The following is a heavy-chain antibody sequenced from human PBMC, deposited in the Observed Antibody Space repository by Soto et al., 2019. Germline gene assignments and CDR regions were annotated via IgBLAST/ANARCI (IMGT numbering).Heavy chain of an antibody. CDR2: IVAGSGNT. V-gene: IGHV1-58*01. J-gene: IGHJ6*02. D-gene: IGHD3-10*01. Sequence: GAAVKVSCKVSGFTFSDSAVQWVRQARGQEHEWIGWIVAGSGNTNYAQNFQERVTITRDMSTSTAYMVLSSLRSDDTAVYFCAAGRNGGSYYGLDVWAQGTSVTVSS. CDR3: AAGRNGGSYYGLDV. CDR1: GFTFSDSA.